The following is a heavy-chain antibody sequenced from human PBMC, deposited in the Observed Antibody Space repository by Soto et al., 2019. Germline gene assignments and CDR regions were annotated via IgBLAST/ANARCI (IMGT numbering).Heavy chain of an antibody. D-gene: IGHD1-26*01. V-gene: IGHV3-23*01. CDR1: GFTFTDYA. Sequence: EVQLLESGGQLIQPGGSLRLSCTASGFTFTDYAMRWVRQAPGRGLEWVSSITTNILGTYYPASVKGRVTASRENPTNSVDLRMTTLRAEDTVISYWGRRVNYYADYLGEGAL. J-gene: IGHJ4*02. CDR2: ITTNILGT. CDR3: GRRVNYYADY.